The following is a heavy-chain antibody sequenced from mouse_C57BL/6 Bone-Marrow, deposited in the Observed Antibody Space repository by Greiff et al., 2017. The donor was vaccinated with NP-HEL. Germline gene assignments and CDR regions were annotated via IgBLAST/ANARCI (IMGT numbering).Heavy chain of an antibody. J-gene: IGHJ1*03. V-gene: IGHV5-6*02. CDR1: GFTFSSYG. CDR3: ARHISYGSSYVYWYFDV. CDR2: ISSGGSYT. D-gene: IGHD1-1*01. Sequence: DVKLVESGGDLVKPGGSLKLSCAASGFTFSSYGMSWVRQTPDKRLEWVATISSGGSYTYYPDSVKGRFTISRDNAKNTLYLQMSSLKSEDTAMYYCARHISYGSSYVYWYFDVWGTGTTVTVSS.